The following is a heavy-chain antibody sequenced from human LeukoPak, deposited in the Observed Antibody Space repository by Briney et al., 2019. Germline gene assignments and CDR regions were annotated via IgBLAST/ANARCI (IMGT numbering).Heavy chain of an antibody. J-gene: IGHJ4*02. CDR1: GYTFTSYG. D-gene: IGHD1-26*01. CDR3: AKAQEIVGATLPCDY. V-gene: IGHV1-18*01. Sequence: ASVKVSCKASGYTFTSYGISWVRQAPGQGLEWMGWISAYNGNTNYAQKLQGRVTMTTDTSTSTAYMELRSLRSDDTAVYYCAKAQEIVGATLPCDYWGQGTLVTVSS. CDR2: ISAYNGNT.